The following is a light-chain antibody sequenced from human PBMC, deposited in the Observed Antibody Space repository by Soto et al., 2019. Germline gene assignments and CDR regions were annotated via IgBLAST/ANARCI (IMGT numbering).Light chain of an antibody. CDR1: SSDVGGYKY. Sequence: QSVLTQPASVSGSPGQSITISCTGTSSDVGGYKYVSWYQQHPGKAPKLMIYDVSNRPSGVSNRFSGSKSGNTASLTISGLQAEDEADYYCTSWTTSTTMIFGGGTKVTVL. V-gene: IGLV2-14*01. J-gene: IGLJ2*01. CDR2: DVS. CDR3: TSWTTSTTMI.